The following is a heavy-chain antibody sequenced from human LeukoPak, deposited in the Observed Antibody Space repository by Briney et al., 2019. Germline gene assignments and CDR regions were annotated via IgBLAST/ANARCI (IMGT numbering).Heavy chain of an antibody. CDR1: EFTYSSFW. Sequence: GGSPRLSCAASEFTYSSFWMSWVRQAPGKGLEWVANIKQDGREKRYVDSVKGRFTISRDNAKNSLYPQMNSLSAEDTAVYYCARGSSGWTSPFDYWGQGTLVTVSS. D-gene: IGHD6-19*01. V-gene: IGHV3-7*01. CDR2: IKQDGREK. CDR3: ARGSSGWTSPFDY. J-gene: IGHJ4*02.